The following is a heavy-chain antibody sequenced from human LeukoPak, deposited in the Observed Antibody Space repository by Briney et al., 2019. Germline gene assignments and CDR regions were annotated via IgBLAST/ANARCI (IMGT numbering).Heavy chain of an antibody. J-gene: IGHJ4*02. CDR2: IYPGDSDT. D-gene: IGHD2-2*01. V-gene: IGHV5-51*07. CDR3: ARGSSTTPGWLHPFDY. Sequence: GESLKISCKGSGYSFTSYWIGWVHQMPGKGLEWMGIIYPGDSDTRYSPSFQGQVTISADKSISTAYLQWSSLKASDTAMYYCARGSSTTPGWLHPFDYWGQGTLVTVSS. CDR1: GYSFTSYW.